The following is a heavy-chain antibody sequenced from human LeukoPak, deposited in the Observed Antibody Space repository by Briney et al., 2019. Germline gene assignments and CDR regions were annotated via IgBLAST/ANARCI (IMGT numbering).Heavy chain of an antibody. CDR1: GYTFTSYD. V-gene: IGHV1-8*01. Sequence: ASVKVSCKASGYTFTSYDINWVRQATGQGLEWMGWMNPNSGNTGYTQKLQGRVTMTRNTSISTAYMELSSLRSEDTAVYYCAKDRTGPPMTHMDVWGKGTTVTVSS. D-gene: IGHD7-27*01. J-gene: IGHJ6*03. CDR2: MNPNSGNT. CDR3: AKDRTGPPMTHMDV.